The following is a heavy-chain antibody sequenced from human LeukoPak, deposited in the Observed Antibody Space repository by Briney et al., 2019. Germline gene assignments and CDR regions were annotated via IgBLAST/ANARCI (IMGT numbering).Heavy chain of an antibody. CDR1: GYIFTTNW. CDR2: IYPGDSDT. J-gene: IGHJ4*02. D-gene: IGHD3-22*01. CDR3: ARSYYDSSGYGN. V-gene: IGHV5-51*01. Sequence: GESLNISCKGSGYIFTTNWIAWVRQMPGKGLEWMGIIYPGDSDTRYSPSFQSQVTISADKSISTAYLQWSSLKASDTAMYYCARSYYDSSGYGNWGQGTLVTVSS.